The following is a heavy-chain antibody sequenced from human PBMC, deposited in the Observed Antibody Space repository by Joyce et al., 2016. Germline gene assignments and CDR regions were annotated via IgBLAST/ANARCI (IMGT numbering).Heavy chain of an antibody. CDR1: GFNFRDAA. CDR3: AKDMQCSY. V-gene: IGHV3-23*01. Sequence: EVQMLESGGNFIQPGGSLRLSCAASGFNFRDAAMTWVRQDPGMGLQWVSLIRDDGRSKFYRDSVKGRFTISRDDATNTLYLQMNSLRAEDTAVYFCAKDMQCSYWGQGTPVTVSS. D-gene: IGHD6-19*01. J-gene: IGHJ1*01. CDR2: IRDDGRSK.